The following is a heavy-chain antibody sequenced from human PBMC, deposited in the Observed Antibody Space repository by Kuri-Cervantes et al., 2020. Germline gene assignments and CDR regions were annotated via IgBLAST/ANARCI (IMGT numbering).Heavy chain of an antibody. CDR3: ARFAYYYYGMDV. CDR1: GGSISSSSYY. CDR2: IYYSGST. V-gene: IGHV4-39*01. J-gene: IGHJ6*02. Sequence: ESLKISCTVPGGSISSSSYYWGWIRQPPGKGLEWIGSIYYSGSTYYNPSLKSRVTISVDTSKNQFSLKLSSVTAADTAVYYCARFAYYYYGMDVWGQGTAVTVSS. D-gene: IGHD3-10*01.